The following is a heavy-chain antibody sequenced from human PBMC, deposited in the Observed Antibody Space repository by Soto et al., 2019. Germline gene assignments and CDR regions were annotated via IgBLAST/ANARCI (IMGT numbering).Heavy chain of an antibody. CDR2: IYYSGST. J-gene: IGHJ4*02. CDR1: GGSISSYY. CDR3: ARSDGRY. Sequence: QVQLQESDPGLVKPSETLSLTCTVSGGSISSYYWSWIRQPPGKGLEWIGYIYYSGSTNYNPSLKSRVTISVDTSKNQFSLKLSSVTAADTAVYYCARSDGRYWGQGTLVTVSS. V-gene: IGHV4-59*01.